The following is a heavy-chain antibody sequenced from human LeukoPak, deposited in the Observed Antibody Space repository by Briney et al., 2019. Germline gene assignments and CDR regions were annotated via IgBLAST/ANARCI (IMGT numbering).Heavy chain of an antibody. J-gene: IGHJ4*02. Sequence: AGGSLRLSCADSGFTIRSYAMHWVRQAPGKGLEWVAVIWYDGSNKYYADSVKGRFTISRDNSKNTLYLQMNSLRAEDTAVYYCARAGVSTFGVDYWGQGTLVTVSS. V-gene: IGHV3-33*08. D-gene: IGHD3-16*01. CDR1: GFTIRSYA. CDR2: IWYDGSNK. CDR3: ARAGVSTFGVDY.